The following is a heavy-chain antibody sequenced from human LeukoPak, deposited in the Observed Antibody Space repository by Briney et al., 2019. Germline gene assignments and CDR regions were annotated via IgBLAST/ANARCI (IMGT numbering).Heavy chain of an antibody. V-gene: IGHV3-74*01. D-gene: IGHD5-18*01. Sequence: GGSLRLSCAASGFTFSNHWMHWVRQAPGMGLMWVSRISRGASRTDYADSVKGRFTISRDDAKNTLYLQVNSLRVEDTGVYFCARGGSDTAMAHDYWGQGILVAVSS. CDR2: ISRGASRT. J-gene: IGHJ4*02. CDR1: GFTFSNHW. CDR3: ARGGSDTAMAHDY.